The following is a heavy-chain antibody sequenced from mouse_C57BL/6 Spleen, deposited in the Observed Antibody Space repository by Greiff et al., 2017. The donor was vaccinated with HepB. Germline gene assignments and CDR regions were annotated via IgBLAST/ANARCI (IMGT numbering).Heavy chain of an antibody. CDR3: ASPVFLTPVAGPVGY. V-gene: IGHV1-64*01. D-gene: IGHD1-2*01. CDR1: GYTFTSYW. Sequence: VQLQQPGAELVKPGASVKLSCKASGYTFTSYWMHWVKQRPGQGLEWIGMIHPNSGSTNYNEKFKSKATLTVDKSSSTAYMQLSSLTSEDSAVYYCASPVFLTPVAGPVGYWGEGTPLSVSS. CDR2: IHPNSGST. J-gene: IGHJ2*01.